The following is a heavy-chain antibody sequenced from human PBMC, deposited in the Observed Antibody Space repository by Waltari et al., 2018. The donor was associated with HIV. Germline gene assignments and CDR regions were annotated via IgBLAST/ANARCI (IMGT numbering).Heavy chain of an antibody. J-gene: IGHJ4*02. CDR3: ARDPSYGSSWYYYVDY. D-gene: IGHD6-13*01. CDR1: GFTFSRYA. Sequence: EVHLVESGGGLVQSGGSLRLSCAASGFTFSRYAMNGVGQAPGMVLECVYNISLSSSNIRYADSWKGRFTIARDNAKNSLFLQMHSLRAEDTAVYYCARDPSYGSSWYYYVDYWGQGTLVTVSS. CDR2: ISLSSSNI. V-gene: IGHV3-48*04.